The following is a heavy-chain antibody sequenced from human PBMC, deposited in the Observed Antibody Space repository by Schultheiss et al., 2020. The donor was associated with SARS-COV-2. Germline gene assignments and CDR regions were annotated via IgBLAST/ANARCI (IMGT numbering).Heavy chain of an antibody. V-gene: IGHV3-21*01. J-gene: IGHJ4*02. CDR2: ISSSSSYI. CDR3: ARDPGVLRFLEWLFDY. D-gene: IGHD3-3*01. CDR1: GFTFSSYE. Sequence: GGSLRLSCAASGFTFSSYEMNWVRQAPGKGLEWVSSISSSSSYIYYADSVKGRFTISRDNSKNTLYLQMNSLRAEDTAVYYCARDPGVLRFLEWLFDYWGQGTLVTVSS.